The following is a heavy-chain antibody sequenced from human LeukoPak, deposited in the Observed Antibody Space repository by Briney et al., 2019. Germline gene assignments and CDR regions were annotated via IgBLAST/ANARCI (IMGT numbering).Heavy chain of an antibody. CDR2: INPNSGNT. D-gene: IGHD6-13*01. J-gene: IGHJ5*02. CDR1: GYTFTSYD. V-gene: IGHV1-8*03. Sequence: GASVKVSCKASGYTFTSYDINWVRQATGQGLEWMGWINPNSGNTSYVQKFQGRVTITRNTAISTVYMELSSLRSEDTAVYYCARGHRQAPVYSTSWYRASNWFDPWGQGTLVTVSS. CDR3: ARGHRQAPVYSTSWYRASNWFDP.